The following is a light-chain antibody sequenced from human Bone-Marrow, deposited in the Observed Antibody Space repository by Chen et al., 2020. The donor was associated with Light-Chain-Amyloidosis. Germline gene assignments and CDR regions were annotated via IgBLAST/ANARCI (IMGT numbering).Light chain of an antibody. CDR3: QQYSTSPRT. Sequence: DIVLTQSPGTLSLYPGEGANLSCRDSQTISSNYLTWYHQKFGQAPRLLIYGSSSRATGIPDRVTGSRSETDFTYTVNRLEPEDFAMYYCQQYSTSPRTVGGGTEVEIK. J-gene: IGKJ4*01. CDR2: GSS. CDR1: QTISSNY. V-gene: IGKV3-20*01.